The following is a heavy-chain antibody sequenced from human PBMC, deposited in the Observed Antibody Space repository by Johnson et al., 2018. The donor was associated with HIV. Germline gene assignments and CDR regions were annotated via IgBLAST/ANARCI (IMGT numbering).Heavy chain of an antibody. CDR1: GFTFSSYG. D-gene: IGHD3-22*01. CDR3: AKGVRDSSGYPFAFDV. J-gene: IGHJ3*01. V-gene: IGHV3-30*18. CDR2: ISYDGSNK. Sequence: QMLLVESGGGMVQPGGSLRLSCAASGFTFSSYGMHWVRQAPGKGLEWVAVISYDGSNKYYADSVKGRFTISRDNSKNTLYLQMNSLRAEDTAVYYCAKGVRDSSGYPFAFDVWGQGTMVSVSS.